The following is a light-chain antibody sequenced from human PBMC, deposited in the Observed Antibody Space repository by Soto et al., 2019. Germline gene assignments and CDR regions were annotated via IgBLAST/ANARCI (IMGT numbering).Light chain of an antibody. V-gene: IGLV2-14*01. J-gene: IGLJ1*01. CDR1: SSDVGGYNY. CDR2: DVS. Sequence: QSVLTQPASVSGSPGQSITISCTGTSSDVGGYNYVAWYQQHPGKAPKLMIYDVSNRPSGVSNRFSGSKSGNTASLTISGLQAEDDADYDCSSYTSSSTLYVFGTGTKLTVL. CDR3: SSYTSSSTLYV.